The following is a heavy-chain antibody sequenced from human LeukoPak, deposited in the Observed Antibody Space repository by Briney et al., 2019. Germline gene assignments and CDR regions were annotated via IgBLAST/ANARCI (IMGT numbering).Heavy chain of an antibody. CDR3: ARRGDNWFDP. J-gene: IGHJ5*02. Sequence: GESLKISCEASGYTFTTYWIAWVRQMPGKGLEWMGIIYPGDSETRYSPSFQGQVTFSADKSITTAYLQWSSLKASDTAMYCCARRGDNWFDPWGQGTLVTVSS. D-gene: IGHD3-10*01. CDR2: IYPGDSET. V-gene: IGHV5-51*01. CDR1: GYTFTTYW.